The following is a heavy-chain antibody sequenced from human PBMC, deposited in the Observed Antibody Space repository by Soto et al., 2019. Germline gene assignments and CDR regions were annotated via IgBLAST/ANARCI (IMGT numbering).Heavy chain of an antibody. J-gene: IGHJ6*02. V-gene: IGHV3-11*01. CDR3: ATSIVGATTFYYYGMDV. CDR1: GFTFSDYD. Sequence: QVQLVESGGGLVQPGGSLRLSCAASGFTFSDYDMSCIRQAPGKGLEWVSYISSSGSTIYYADSVKGRFTISRDNAKNSLYLQMNSMRAEDTAVYYCATSIVGATTFYYYGMDVWGQGTTVTVSS. D-gene: IGHD1-26*01. CDR2: ISSSGSTI.